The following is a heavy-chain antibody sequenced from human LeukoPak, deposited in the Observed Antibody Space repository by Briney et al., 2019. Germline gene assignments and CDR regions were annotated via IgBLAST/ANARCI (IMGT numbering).Heavy chain of an antibody. D-gene: IGHD2-2*01. J-gene: IGHJ6*04. CDR1: GFTLSSYR. V-gene: IGHV3-7*03. CDR3: ASLGCSSTSCYLYYYYGMDV. CDR2: IKQDGSEK. Sequence: GGALRLYGAGCGFTLSSYRMSWVRQAPGKGLEWVANIKQDGSEKYYVDSVKGRFTISRDNAKNSLYLQMNSLRAEDTAVYYCASLGCSSTSCYLYYYYGMDVWGKGTTVTVSS.